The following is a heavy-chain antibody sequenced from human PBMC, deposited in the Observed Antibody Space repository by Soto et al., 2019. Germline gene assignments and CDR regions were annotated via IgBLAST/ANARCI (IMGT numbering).Heavy chain of an antibody. CDR1: GGSISSGGYY. J-gene: IGHJ4*02. CDR3: ARGFNYYDSSGLLDY. Sequence: SETLSLTCTVSGGSISSGGYYWSLIRQHPGKGLEWIGYIYYSGSTYYKPSLKSRVTISVDTSKNQFSLKLSSVTAADTAVYYCARGFNYYDSSGLLDYWGQGTLVTVSS. CDR2: IYYSGST. V-gene: IGHV4-31*03. D-gene: IGHD3-22*01.